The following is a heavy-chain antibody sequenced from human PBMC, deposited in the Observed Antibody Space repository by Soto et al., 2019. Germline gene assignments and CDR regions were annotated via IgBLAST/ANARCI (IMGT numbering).Heavy chain of an antibody. CDR2: ITVGSSHI. Sequence: QRRSCTGSGFPFSAYNINWVRQAPGKGLEWVSTITVGSSHIYQPNSMKGRFTISRDDAKNSVYLQIDSLRDEDTALYYCSRSPEVGVSGAYWGQGTLVTVSS. V-gene: IGHV3-21*01. CDR3: SRSPEVGVSGAY. D-gene: IGHD1-26*01. CDR1: GFPFSAYN. J-gene: IGHJ4*02.